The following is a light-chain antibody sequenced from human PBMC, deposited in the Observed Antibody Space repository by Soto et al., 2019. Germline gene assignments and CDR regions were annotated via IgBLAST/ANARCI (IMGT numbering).Light chain of an antibody. CDR2: CAS. V-gene: IGKV3-15*01. Sequence: EIVMLQSPATLSLSPGERATLSCRASQSVDSNLAWYQQKPGQPPRLLIYCASSRATGVPARFSGSGSGTDFTPTISSLQYDDFAVYYCQQYKNWPPTYTFGQGTKLEI. CDR3: QQYKNWPPTYT. CDR1: QSVDSN. J-gene: IGKJ2*01.